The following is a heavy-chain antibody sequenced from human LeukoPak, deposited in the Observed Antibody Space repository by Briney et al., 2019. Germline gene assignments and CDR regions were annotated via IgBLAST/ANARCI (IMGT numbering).Heavy chain of an antibody. V-gene: IGHV3-21*01. J-gene: IGHJ4*02. CDR1: GFTFSSYS. CDR2: ISSSSTYI. Sequence: GGSLRLSCAASGFTFSSYSMNWVRQAPGKGLEWVSSISSSSTYIYYADSVKGRFTISRDNAKNSLYLQMNSLRAEDTAVYYCARPWGVTPYYFDYWGQGTLVTVSS. CDR3: ARPWGVTPYYFDY. D-gene: IGHD1-14*01.